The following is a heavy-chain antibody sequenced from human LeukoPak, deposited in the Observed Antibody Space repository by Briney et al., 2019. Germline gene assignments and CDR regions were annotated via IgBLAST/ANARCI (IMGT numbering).Heavy chain of an antibody. V-gene: IGHV1-69*05. D-gene: IGHD3-3*01. CDR2: IIPIFGTA. CDR3: ARLSTIFGVVVFDY. J-gene: IGHJ4*02. CDR1: GGTFSSYA. Sequence: GSSVKVSCKASGGTFSSYAISWVRQAPGQGLEWMGGIIPIFGTANYAQKFQGRVTIPTDESTSTAYMELSSLGSEDTAVYYCARLSTIFGVVVFDYWGQGTLVTVSS.